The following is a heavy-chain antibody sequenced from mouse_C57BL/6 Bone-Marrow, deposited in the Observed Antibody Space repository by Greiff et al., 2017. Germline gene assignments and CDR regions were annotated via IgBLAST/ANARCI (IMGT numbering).Heavy chain of an antibody. CDR3: ASGTTVAAY. V-gene: IGHV1-69*01. Sequence: QVQLKESGAELVMPGASVKLSCKASGYTFTSYWMHWVKQRPGQGLEWIGEIDPSDSYTNYNQKFKGKSTLTVDKSSSTAYMQLSSLTSEDSAVYYWASGTTVAAYWGQGTLVTVSA. CDR2: IDPSDSYT. J-gene: IGHJ3*01. D-gene: IGHD1-1*01. CDR1: GYTFTSYW.